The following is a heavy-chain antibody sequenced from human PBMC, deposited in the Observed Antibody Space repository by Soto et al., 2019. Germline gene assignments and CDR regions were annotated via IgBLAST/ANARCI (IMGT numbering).Heavy chain of an antibody. D-gene: IGHD2-2*02. CDR1: GFTFGSYA. CDR2: ITDGGSSK. CDR3: AKVGRLRNGYMGVVRSDY. V-gene: IGHV3-23*01. Sequence: EVQLLESGGGLVQPGGSLRLSCTASGFTFGSYAMSWVRQAPGKGLEWVSGITDGGSSKFYADSVQGRFTISRDNSKNTQYLQTSSLTAEDTAIYDWAKVGRLRNGYMGVVRSDYWGQGTLVTVSA. J-gene: IGHJ4*02.